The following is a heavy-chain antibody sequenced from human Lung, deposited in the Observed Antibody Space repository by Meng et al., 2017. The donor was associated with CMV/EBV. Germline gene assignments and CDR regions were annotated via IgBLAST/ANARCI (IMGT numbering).Heavy chain of an antibody. CDR2: IPHRGSS. V-gene: IGHV4-4*03. CDR1: GDSTTNHNG. CDR3: LRRSGGSV. D-gene: IGHD3-10*01. Sequence: QRDALPQLVKPPETRSLAWSVPGDSTTNHNGWAWVRQPPGRGLGWIGEIPHRGSSAYNPSLKSRVSMSIDKSKNQVPLKLTSVTAADTAVYHCLRRSGGSVWGQGTLVTVSS. J-gene: IGHJ1*01.